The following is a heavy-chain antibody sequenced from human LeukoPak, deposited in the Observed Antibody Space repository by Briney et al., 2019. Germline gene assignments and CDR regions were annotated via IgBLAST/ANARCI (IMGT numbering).Heavy chain of an antibody. CDR1: GFSFSSYA. D-gene: IGHD3-22*01. J-gene: IGHJ4*02. V-gene: IGHV3-23*01. CDR3: AKTGGRITMIVVVH. Sequence: GGSLRLSCAASGFSFSSYAMSWVRQAPGKGLEWVSAISGSGGSTYYADSVKGRFTISRDNSKNTLYLQMNSLRAEDTAVYYCAKTGGRITMIVVVHWGQGTLVTVSS. CDR2: ISGSGGST.